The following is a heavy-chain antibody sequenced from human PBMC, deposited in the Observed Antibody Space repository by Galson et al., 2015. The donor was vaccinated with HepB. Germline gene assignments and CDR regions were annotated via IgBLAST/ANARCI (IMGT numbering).Heavy chain of an antibody. CDR3: ARDQEYSGTSGWFDP. CDR1: GGTFSSYA. D-gene: IGHD5-18*01. CDR2: IIPIFGTA. J-gene: IGHJ5*02. Sequence: SVKVSCKASGGTFSSYAISWVRQAPGQGLEWVGGIIPIFGTANYAQKFQGRVTITADESTSTAYMELSSLRSEDTAVYYCARDQEYSGTSGWFDPWGQGTLVTVSS. V-gene: IGHV1-69*13.